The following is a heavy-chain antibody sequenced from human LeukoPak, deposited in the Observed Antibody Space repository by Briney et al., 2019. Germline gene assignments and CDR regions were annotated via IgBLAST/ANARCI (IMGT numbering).Heavy chain of an antibody. J-gene: IGHJ4*02. CDR3: ATRGTTATKYFEH. V-gene: IGHV3-23*01. Sequence: GGSLRLSCAASGFTFSSYVMSWVRQAPGKGLEWVSTITSGGSTYYADSVKGRFTISRDNSKNMLHLQMKSLRAEDTAVYYCATRGTTATKYFEHWGQGTLVTVSS. D-gene: IGHD1-1*01. CDR1: GFTFSSYV. CDR2: ITSGGST.